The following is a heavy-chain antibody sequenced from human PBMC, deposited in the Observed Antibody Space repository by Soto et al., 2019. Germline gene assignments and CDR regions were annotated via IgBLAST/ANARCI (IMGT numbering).Heavy chain of an antibody. CDR1: GGSISSSSYY. V-gene: IGHV4-39*01. Sequence: QLQLQESGPGLVKPSETLSLTCTVSGGSISSSSYYWGWIRQPPGKGLEWIGSIYYSGSTYYNPSLKSRVTISVDTSKNQFSLKLSSVTAADTAVYYCARLVFSPGNWFDPWGQGTLVTVSS. D-gene: IGHD2-21*01. J-gene: IGHJ5*02. CDR2: IYYSGST. CDR3: ARLVFSPGNWFDP.